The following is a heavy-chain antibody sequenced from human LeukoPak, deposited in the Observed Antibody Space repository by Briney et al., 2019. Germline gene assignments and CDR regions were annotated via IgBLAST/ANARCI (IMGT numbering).Heavy chain of an antibody. V-gene: IGHV3-9*01. CDR2: ISWNSGNI. CDR1: GFTFDDYA. CDR3: ARGPSYGSRCDYLDY. D-gene: IGHD3-10*01. J-gene: IGHJ4*02. Sequence: GRSLRLSCAASGFTFDDYAMHWVRQAPGKGLEWVSGISWNSGNIDYADSVKGRFTISRDNAKNSLYLQMSSLRAEDTAVYYCARGPSYGSRCDYLDYWGQGTLVTVSS.